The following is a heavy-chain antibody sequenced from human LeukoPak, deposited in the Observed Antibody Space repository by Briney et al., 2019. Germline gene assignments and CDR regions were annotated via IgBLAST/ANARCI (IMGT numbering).Heavy chain of an antibody. CDR2: IFHTGST. J-gene: IGHJ6*02. D-gene: IGHD3-22*01. V-gene: IGHV4-59*08. CDR1: SGSINSHY. Sequence: PSETLSLTCTVSSGSINSHYWSWVRQPPGKGLEWLGYIFHTGSTNYNPSLKSRVTISVDTSKSQFSLNLSSVTAADTAVYYCARGRDYYDSSGYYSYGMDVWGQGTTVTVSS. CDR3: ARGRDYYDSSGYYSYGMDV.